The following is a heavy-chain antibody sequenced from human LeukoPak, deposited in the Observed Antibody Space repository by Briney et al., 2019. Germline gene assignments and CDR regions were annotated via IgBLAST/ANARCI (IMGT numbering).Heavy chain of an antibody. D-gene: IGHD3-3*01. CDR3: VRSDDFWSGYYGY. J-gene: IGHJ4*02. V-gene: IGHV4-59*01. Sequence: SETLSLTCTVSGGSISSYCWSWIRQPPGKGLEWIGYIFYSGSTNYNPSLKSRVTISVDTSKNQFSLKLSSVTAADTAVYYCVRSDDFWSGYYGYWGQGTLVTVSS. CDR2: IFYSGST. CDR1: GGSISSYC.